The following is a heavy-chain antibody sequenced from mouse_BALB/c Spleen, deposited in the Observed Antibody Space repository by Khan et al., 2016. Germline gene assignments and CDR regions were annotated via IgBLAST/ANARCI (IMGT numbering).Heavy chain of an antibody. CDR2: IFPGSGST. V-gene: IGHV1-77*01. CDR3: ARSYYGYSAMDY. J-gene: IGHJ4*01. CDR1: GYTFTDYY. Sequence: QVQLKQSGTELPRPGASVKLSCKASGYTFTDYYLHWVKQRTGQGLEWIGEIFPGSGSTYYTEKFKGKASLTFDTSSSTAYLQLSSLTTEDSIVYFCARSYYGYSAMDYWGREASVTVAS. D-gene: IGHD1-2*01.